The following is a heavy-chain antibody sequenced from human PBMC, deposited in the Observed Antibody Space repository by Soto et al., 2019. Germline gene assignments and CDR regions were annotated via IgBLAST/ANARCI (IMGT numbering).Heavy chain of an antibody. V-gene: IGHV4-59*08. CDR3: ARLGAYYQSLDP. CDR1: GGSFSPNY. J-gene: IGHJ5*02. Sequence: SDTLSLTCTVSGGSFSPNYWAWIRQPPGKGLEWIGYIYYAGTTSYNPSLKSRVSITLETSKSQFSLRRTSVTASDTAVYYCARLGAYYQSLDPWGQGTVVTVSS. CDR2: IYYAGTT. D-gene: IGHD2-21*01.